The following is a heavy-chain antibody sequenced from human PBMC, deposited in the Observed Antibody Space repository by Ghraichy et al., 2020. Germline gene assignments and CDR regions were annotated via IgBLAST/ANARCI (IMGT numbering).Heavy chain of an antibody. D-gene: IGHD3-22*01. CDR3: VKDAVDYYDSSGRRKFDS. J-gene: IGHJ4*02. CDR2: ISSDGGST. V-gene: IGHV3-64D*06. CDR1: GFTFSRYA. Sequence: GGSLRLSCTASGFTFSRYAMHWVRQAPGKGLEYVSGISSDGGSTSYADSVKGRFTISRDNSKNTLYLQMSSLRAEDTAVYYCVKDAVDYYDSSGRRKFDSWGQGTLVTVSS.